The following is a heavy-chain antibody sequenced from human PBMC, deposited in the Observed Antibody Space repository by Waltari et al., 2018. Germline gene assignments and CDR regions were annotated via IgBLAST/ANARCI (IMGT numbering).Heavy chain of an antibody. V-gene: IGHV4-4*07. Sequence: QVQLQESGPGLVKPSETLSLTCTVTGGSSSSYYWSWIRQPAGKGLEWIGRSSTSGSANYNPSLKSRVTLSVGNSKNLFSLKLHSVTAADTAVYYCARAWTDCSSTSCYHSYYYCGMDVWGQGTTVTVSS. CDR3: ARAWTDCSSTSCYHSYYYCGMDV. D-gene: IGHD2-2*01. J-gene: IGHJ6*02. CDR1: GGSSSSYY. CDR2: SSTSGSA.